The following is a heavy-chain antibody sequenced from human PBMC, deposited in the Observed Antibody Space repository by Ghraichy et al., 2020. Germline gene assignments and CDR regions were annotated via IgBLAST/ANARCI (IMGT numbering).Heavy chain of an antibody. V-gene: IGHV3-23*01. CDR3: AKGARHSSSWYDYFDY. CDR2: ISCSGGNT. D-gene: IGHD6-13*01. J-gene: IGHJ4*01. Sequence: ISCSGGNTYYADSVKGRFTISRDNSKNTLYLQMNSLRAEDTAVYYCAKGARHSSSWYDYFDYW.